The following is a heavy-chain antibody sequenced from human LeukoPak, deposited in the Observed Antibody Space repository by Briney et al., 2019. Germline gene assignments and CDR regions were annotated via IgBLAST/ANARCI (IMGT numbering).Heavy chain of an antibody. CDR1: GFTFDDYG. J-gene: IGHJ4*02. V-gene: IGHV3-20*04. Sequence: GGSLRLSCAASGFTFDDYGMSWVRQAPGKGLEWVSGINWNGGSTGYADSVKGRFTISRDNSKNSLYLQMNSLTTEDTAFYYCAKDKAGTIVWYGRWAIGLFDYWGQGTLLTVSS. D-gene: IGHD6-13*01. CDR3: AKDKAGTIVWYGRWAIGLFDY. CDR2: INWNGGST.